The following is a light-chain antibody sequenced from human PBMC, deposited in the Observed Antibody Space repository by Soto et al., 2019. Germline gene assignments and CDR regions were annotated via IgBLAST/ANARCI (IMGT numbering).Light chain of an antibody. V-gene: IGLV1-44*01. CDR1: TSNIGANT. CDR3: AAWDDSLNAYV. J-gene: IGLJ1*01. CDR2: SLS. Sequence: QSVLTQPPSASGTPGQRVAFSCSGSTSNIGANTVNWYQQPPGAAPKLLIYSLSHRPSGVPDRFSGSKSGTSASLAISGLQSDDEADYYCAAWDDSLNAYVFGTGTKVTVL.